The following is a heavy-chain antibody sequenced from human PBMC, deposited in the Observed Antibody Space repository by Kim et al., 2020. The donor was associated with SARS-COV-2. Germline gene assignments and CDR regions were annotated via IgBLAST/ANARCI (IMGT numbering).Heavy chain of an antibody. CDR2: IYYSGST. J-gene: IGHJ4*02. Sequence: SETLSLTCTVSGGSISSGGYYWSWIRQHPGKGLEWIGYIYYSGSTYYNPSLKSRVTISVDTSKNQFSLKLSSVTAADTAVYYCARRKVVPAAIASHQYLDYWGQGTLVTVSS. V-gene: IGHV4-31*03. D-gene: IGHD2-2*02. CDR3: ARRKVVPAAIASHQYLDY. CDR1: GGSISSGGYY.